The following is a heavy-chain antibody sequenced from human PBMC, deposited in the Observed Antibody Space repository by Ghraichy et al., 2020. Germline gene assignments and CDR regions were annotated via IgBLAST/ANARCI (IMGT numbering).Heavy chain of an antibody. V-gene: IGHV3-48*02. CDR1: GFTFSSYS. Sequence: GGSLRLSCAASGFTFSSYSMNWVRQAPGKGLEWVSYISSSSSTIYYADSVKGRFTISRDNDKNSLYLQMNSLRDEDTAVYYCARGMEVYSGSQTPFDYWGQGTLVTVSS. CDR3: ARGMEVYSGSQTPFDY. D-gene: IGHD1-26*01. CDR2: ISSSSSTI. J-gene: IGHJ4*02.